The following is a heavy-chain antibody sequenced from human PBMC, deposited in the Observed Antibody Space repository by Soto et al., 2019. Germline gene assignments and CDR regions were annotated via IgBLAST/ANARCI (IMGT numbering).Heavy chain of an antibody. Sequence: PSETLSLTCSVSGGPVSNKTYYWSWIRQPPGKRLEWIGYVHYSGTTNYNPSLKSRVTISVDLSKNQFSLRLSSVTTADTALYYCARTTAVPNTLRSRYFFDYWGQGTLVTVSS. V-gene: IGHV4-61*01. D-gene: IGHD4-17*01. CDR3: ARTTAVPNTLRSRYFFDY. CDR2: VHYSGTT. CDR1: GGPVSNKTYY. J-gene: IGHJ4*02.